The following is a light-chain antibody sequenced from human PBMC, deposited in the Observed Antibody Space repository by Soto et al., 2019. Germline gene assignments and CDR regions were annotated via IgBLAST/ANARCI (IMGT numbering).Light chain of an antibody. J-gene: IGKJ2*01. CDR3: QQYGDWPPET. CDR1: QRVSRN. Sequence: EIVMTQSPATLSVSPGERATLSSRASQRVSRNLPSYQQRPDQPPRLLIYDASTRATGIPARFGGSGSGTEFTLTVSGLQSEDHAVYYCQQYGDWPPETFGQGTKVEI. CDR2: DAS. V-gene: IGKV3-15*01.